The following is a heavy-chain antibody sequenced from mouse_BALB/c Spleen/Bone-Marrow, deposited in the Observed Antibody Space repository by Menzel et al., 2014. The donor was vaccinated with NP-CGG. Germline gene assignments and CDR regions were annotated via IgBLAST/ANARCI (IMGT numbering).Heavy chain of an antibody. Sequence: DVKLVESGGGLVQPGGSRKLSCAASGFTFSSFGMHWVRQAPEKGLEWVAYISSGSSNIYYADTVKGRFTISRDNPKNTLFLQMTSLRSEDTAMYYCTRGGNWDDFDYWGQGTTLTVSS. CDR1: GFTFSSFG. CDR3: TRGGNWDDFDY. V-gene: IGHV5-17*02. D-gene: IGHD4-1*01. CDR2: ISSGSSNI. J-gene: IGHJ2*01.